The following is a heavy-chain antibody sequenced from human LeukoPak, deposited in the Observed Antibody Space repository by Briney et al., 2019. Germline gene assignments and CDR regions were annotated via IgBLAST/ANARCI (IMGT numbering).Heavy chain of an antibody. CDR1: GGSISSGGYY. Sequence: SETLSLTCTVSGGSISSGGYYWSWIRQPPGKGLEWIGYIYHSGSTYYNPSLKSRVTISVDRSKNQFSLKLSSVTAADTAVYYCASSSGWLVPYYYYYYMDVWGKGTTVTVSS. CDR2: IYHSGST. CDR3: ASSSGWLVPYYYYYYMDV. D-gene: IGHD6-19*01. V-gene: IGHV4-30-2*01. J-gene: IGHJ6*03.